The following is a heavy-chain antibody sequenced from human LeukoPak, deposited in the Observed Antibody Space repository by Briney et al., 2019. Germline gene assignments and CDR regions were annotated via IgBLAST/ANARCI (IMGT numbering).Heavy chain of an antibody. CDR1: GGSFSSST. J-gene: IGHJ4*02. CDR3: AAGVRAIPIYY. CDR2: ILPILGSA. D-gene: IGHD2-21*01. Sequence: SVKVSCTASGGSFSSSTLSWVRQAPGQGPEWMGGILPILGSATYAQKFQGRVTITTDESTNTAYMELRSLRSDDTAVFYCAAGVRAIPIYYWGQGTLVTVSS. V-gene: IGHV1-69*16.